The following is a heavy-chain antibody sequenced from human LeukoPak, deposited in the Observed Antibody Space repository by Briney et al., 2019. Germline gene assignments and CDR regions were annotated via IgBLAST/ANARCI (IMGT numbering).Heavy chain of an antibody. Sequence: SAKVSCKASGGTFSSYAISWVRQAPGQGLEWMGGIIPIFGTANYAQKFQGRVTITADESTSTAYMELSSLRSEDTAVYYCARYGIAVAGDYYYYGMDVWGQGTTVTVSS. V-gene: IGHV1-69*13. D-gene: IGHD6-19*01. CDR1: GGTFSSYA. J-gene: IGHJ6*02. CDR2: IIPIFGTA. CDR3: ARYGIAVAGDYYYYGMDV.